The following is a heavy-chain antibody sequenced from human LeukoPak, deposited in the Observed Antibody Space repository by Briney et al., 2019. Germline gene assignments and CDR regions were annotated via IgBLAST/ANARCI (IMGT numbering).Heavy chain of an antibody. CDR1: GGSISSYY. CDR2: IYYSGST. J-gene: IGHJ4*02. V-gene: IGHV4-39*01. Sequence: SETLSLTCTVSGGSISSYYWSWIRQPPGKGLEWIGSIYYSGSTYYNPSLKSRVTISVDTSKNQFSLKLSSVTAADTAVYYCASPLGYCSSTDCYGDYWGQGTLVTVSS. CDR3: ASPLGYCSSTDCYGDY. D-gene: IGHD2-2*01.